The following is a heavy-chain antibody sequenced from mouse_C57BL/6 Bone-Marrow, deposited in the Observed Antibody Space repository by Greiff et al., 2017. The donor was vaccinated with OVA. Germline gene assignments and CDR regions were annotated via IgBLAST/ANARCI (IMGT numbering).Heavy chain of an antibody. CDR3: ARVYGAWFAY. CDR1: GYTFTDYY. V-gene: IGHV1-26*01. CDR2: INPNNGGT. J-gene: IGHJ3*01. Sequence: EVQLQQSGPELVKPGASVKISCKASGYTFTDYYMNWVKQSHGKSLEWIGDINPNNGGTSYNQKFKGKATLTVDKSSSTAYMELRSLTSEDSAVYYCARVYGAWFAYWGQGTGVTVSA. D-gene: IGHD1-1*01.